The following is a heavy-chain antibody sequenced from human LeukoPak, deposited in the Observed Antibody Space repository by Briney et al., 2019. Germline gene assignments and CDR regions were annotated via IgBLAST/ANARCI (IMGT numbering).Heavy chain of an antibody. CDR2: IKQDGSEK. CDR1: GFTLSSHW. V-gene: IGHV3-7*01. J-gene: IGHJ6*02. Sequence: PGGSLRLSCVVSGFTLSSHWMSWVRQAPGKGLEWVANIKQDGSEKYYVDSVKGRFIISRDNARNSLYLQMNSLRAEDTAVYYWVRDLGTIPTYYYNGMDVWGQGTTVTVS. D-gene: IGHD2-8*01. CDR3: VRDLGTIPTYYYNGMDV.